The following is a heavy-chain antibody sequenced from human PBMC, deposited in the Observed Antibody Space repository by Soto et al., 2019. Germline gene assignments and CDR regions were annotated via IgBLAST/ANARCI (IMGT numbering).Heavy chain of an antibody. CDR3: ARTDCSSTSCYNYYYYMDV. J-gene: IGHJ6*03. D-gene: IGHD2-2*02. CDR1: GGTFSSYT. V-gene: IGHV1-69*02. Sequence: QVQLVQSGAEVKKPGSSVKVSCKASGGTFSSYTISWVRQAPGQGLEWMGRIIPILGIANYAQKFQGRVTITADKSTSTAYMELSSLRSEYTAVYYCARTDCSSTSCYNYYYYMDVWGKGTTVTVSS. CDR2: IIPILGIA.